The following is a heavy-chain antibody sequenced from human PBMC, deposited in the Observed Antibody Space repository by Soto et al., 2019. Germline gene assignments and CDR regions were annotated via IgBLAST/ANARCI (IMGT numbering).Heavy chain of an antibody. V-gene: IGHV2-70*11. CDR3: ARIEAGYSSGWYWFDP. D-gene: IGHD6-19*01. J-gene: IGHJ5*02. CDR1: GFSLSTSGMC. Sequence: SGPTLVNPTQTLTLTCTFSGFSLSTSGMCVSWIRQPPGKALEWLARIDWDDDKYYSTSLKTRLTISKDTSKNQVVLTMTNMDPVDTATYYCARIEAGYSSGWYWFDPWGQGTLVTVSS. CDR2: IDWDDDK.